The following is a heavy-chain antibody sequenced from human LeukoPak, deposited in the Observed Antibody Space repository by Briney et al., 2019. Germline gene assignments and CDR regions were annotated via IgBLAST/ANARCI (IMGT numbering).Heavy chain of an antibody. J-gene: IGHJ4*02. V-gene: IGHV3-30*04. D-gene: IGHD4-23*01. Sequence: GGSVRLSCAASGFTFSSYAMHWVRQAPGKGLVGVAVISYDGSNKYYADSVTGRFTISRDNSKNTLYLQMNSLRAEDTAVYYCARSDYGGNSGGGDYWGQGTLVTVSS. CDR3: ARSDYGGNSGGGDY. CDR2: ISYDGSNK. CDR1: GFTFSSYA.